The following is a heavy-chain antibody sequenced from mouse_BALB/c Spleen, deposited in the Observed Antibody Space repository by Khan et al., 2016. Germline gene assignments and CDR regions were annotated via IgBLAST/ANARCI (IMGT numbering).Heavy chain of an antibody. CDR3: ARDEYGNPFDD. Sequence: EVELVESGGGLMKPGESLKLSCAAAGFSFSSFAMSWVRQTPEKRLEWVASISSGGYTYYPDSMRGRFTISRDNAGNILYLQVSRLRSEDTAMYXCARDEYGNPFDDGGQGSTLTVAS. D-gene: IGHD2-10*02. V-gene: IGHV5-6-5*01. CDR1: GFSFSSFA. CDR2: ISSGGYT. J-gene: IGHJ2*01.